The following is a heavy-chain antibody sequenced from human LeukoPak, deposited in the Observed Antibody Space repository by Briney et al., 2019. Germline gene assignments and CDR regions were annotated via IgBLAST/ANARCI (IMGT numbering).Heavy chain of an antibody. Sequence: SETLSLTRAVYGGSFRGYYRSWIPQPPGQGQGWIGEINHSGSTNYNPSLKSRVTISVDTSKNQFSLKLSSVTAADTAVYYCALGYYFDYWGQGTLVTVSS. J-gene: IGHJ4*02. D-gene: IGHD3-16*01. CDR2: INHSGST. CDR3: ALGYYFDY. V-gene: IGHV4-34*01. CDR1: GGSFRGYY.